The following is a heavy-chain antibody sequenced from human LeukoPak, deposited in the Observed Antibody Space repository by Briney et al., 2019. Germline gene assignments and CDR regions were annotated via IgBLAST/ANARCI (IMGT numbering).Heavy chain of an antibody. CDR1: GGSISSGGYS. CDR2: IYHSGST. J-gene: IGHJ5*02. D-gene: IGHD2-2*01. CDR3: ARGLGYCSSTSCPPGFWFDP. V-gene: IGHV4-30-2*01. Sequence: PSQTLSLTCAVSGGSISSGGYSWSCLRQPPGQGLEWIGYIYHSGSTYYHPSLNRRVTISVDRSKTQFSLKLSSVPAAATAVYYCARGLGYCSSTSCPPGFWFDPWGQGTLVTVSS.